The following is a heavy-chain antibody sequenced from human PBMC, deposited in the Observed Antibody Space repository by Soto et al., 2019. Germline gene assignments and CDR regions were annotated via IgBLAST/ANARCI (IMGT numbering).Heavy chain of an antibody. V-gene: IGHV1-18*01. Sequence: GASVKVSCKASGYTFTNYGISWVRQAPGQGLEWMGWISAYNGNTNYAQKLQGRVTMTTDTSTSTAYMELRSLRSDDTAVYYCASGYYDSSGYPSGMDVWGQGTTVPSP. D-gene: IGHD3-22*01. CDR3: ASGYYDSSGYPSGMDV. CDR2: ISAYNGNT. CDR1: GYTFTNYG. J-gene: IGHJ6*02.